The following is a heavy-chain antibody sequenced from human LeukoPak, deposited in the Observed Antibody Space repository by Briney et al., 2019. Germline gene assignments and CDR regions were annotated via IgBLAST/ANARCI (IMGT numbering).Heavy chain of an antibody. V-gene: IGHV3-48*01. Sequence: GGSLRLSCAASGFTLSNYAMSWVRQAPGRGLEWVSYISSSSSTIYYADSVKGRFTISRDNAKNSPYLQMNSLRAEDTAVYYCARRGDYAGGLGYYGMDVWGQGTTVTVSS. D-gene: IGHD4-17*01. CDR3: ARRGDYAGGLGYYGMDV. CDR2: ISSSSSTI. CDR1: GFTLSNYA. J-gene: IGHJ6*02.